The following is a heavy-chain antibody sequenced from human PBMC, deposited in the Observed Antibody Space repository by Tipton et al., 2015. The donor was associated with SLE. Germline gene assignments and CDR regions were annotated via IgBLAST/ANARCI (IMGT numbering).Heavy chain of an antibody. J-gene: IGHJ4*02. D-gene: IGHD3-10*01. CDR3: AKDRHYIGSGRYSRSFDS. Sequence: SLRLSCAASGFTFSNYWMHWVRQAPGKGLVWVARMNIDGTTTTSADSVKGRFTISRDNSKNTLYLQMTSLGAEDTAIYYCAKDRHYIGSGRYSRSFDSWGQGTRVTVSS. CDR2: MNIDGTTT. CDR1: GFTFSNYW. V-gene: IGHV3-74*01.